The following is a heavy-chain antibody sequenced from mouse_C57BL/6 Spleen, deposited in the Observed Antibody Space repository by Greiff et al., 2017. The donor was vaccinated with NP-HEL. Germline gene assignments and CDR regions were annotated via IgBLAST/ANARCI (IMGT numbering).Heavy chain of an antibody. V-gene: IGHV1-82*01. CDR1: GYAFSSSW. Sequence: QVQLQQSGPELVKPGASVKISCKASGYAFSSSWMHWVKQRPGKGLEWIGRIYPGDGDTNYNGKFKGKATLTADKSSSTAYMQLSSLTSEDSAVYFCARSPTVVPFDYWGQGTTLTVSS. CDR3: ARSPTVVPFDY. D-gene: IGHD1-1*01. CDR2: IYPGDGDT. J-gene: IGHJ2*01.